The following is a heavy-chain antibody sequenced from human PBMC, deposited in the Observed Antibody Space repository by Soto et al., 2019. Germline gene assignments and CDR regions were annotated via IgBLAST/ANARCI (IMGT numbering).Heavy chain of an antibody. Sequence: GGSLRLSCAASGFTFSSYSMNWVRQAPGKGLEWVSSISSSSSYIYYADSVKGRFTISRDNAKNSLYLQMNSLRAEDTAVYYCARGYGYGDYYYYGMDVWGQGTTVTVSS. CDR1: GFTFSSYS. CDR3: ARGYGYGDYYYYGMDV. J-gene: IGHJ6*02. CDR2: ISSSSSYI. D-gene: IGHD4-17*01. V-gene: IGHV3-21*01.